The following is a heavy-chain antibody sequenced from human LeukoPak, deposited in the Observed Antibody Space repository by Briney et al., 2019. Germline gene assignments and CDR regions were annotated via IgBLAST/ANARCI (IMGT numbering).Heavy chain of an antibody. V-gene: IGHV4-39*07. Sequence: SETLSLTCTVSGGSISSSSYYWGWIRQPPGKGLEWIGSMYYSGSTYYNPSLKSRVTISIDTSKNQFSLRLSSVTAADTAMYYCASVLGGHAFDIWGQGTMVTVSS. CDR2: MYYSGST. J-gene: IGHJ3*02. CDR3: ASVLGGHAFDI. CDR1: GGSISSSSYY. D-gene: IGHD3-16*01.